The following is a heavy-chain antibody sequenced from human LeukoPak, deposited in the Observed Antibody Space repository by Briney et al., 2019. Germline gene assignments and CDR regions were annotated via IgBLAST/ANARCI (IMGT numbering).Heavy chain of an antibody. D-gene: IGHD2-2*01. J-gene: IGHJ4*02. V-gene: IGHV4-39*01. CDR1: GGSISSSSYY. CDR2: IYYSGST. CDR3: ARQVGRLSRLGYCSSTSCYLDY. Sequence: SETLSLTCTVSGGSISSSSYYWGWIRQPPGKGLEWIGSIYYSGSTYYNPSLKSRVTISVDTSKNQFSLKLSSVTAADAAVYYCARQVGRLSRLGYCSSTSCYLDYWGQGTLVTVSS.